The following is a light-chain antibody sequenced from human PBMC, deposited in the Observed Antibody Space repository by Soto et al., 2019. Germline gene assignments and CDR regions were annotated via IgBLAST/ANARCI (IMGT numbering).Light chain of an antibody. CDR2: EVS. V-gene: IGLV2-14*01. Sequence: QSVLTQPASVSGSPGQSITISCTGTSNDIGGYNYVSWYQQHPGKAPKLMIYEVSNRPSGVSTRFSASKSGNTASLTISGLQAEDEADYYCSSYTSRGLAVCGGGTKVNVL. J-gene: IGLJ3*02. CDR1: SNDIGGYNY. CDR3: SSYTSRGLAV.